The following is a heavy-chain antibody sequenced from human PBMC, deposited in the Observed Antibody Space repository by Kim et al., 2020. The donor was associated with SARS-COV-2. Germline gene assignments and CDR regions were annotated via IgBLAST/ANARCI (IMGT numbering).Heavy chain of an antibody. J-gene: IGHJ4*02. V-gene: IGHV4-34*01. CDR3: TRVKRGYTTFYTAPSFDY. CDR1: GGSFSDYY. D-gene: IGHD2-2*02. Sequence: SETLSLTCTVYGGSFSDYYWTWIRQPPGKGLEWIGEMNHQGTANYNPSLKSRVGISVDTSKNQLSLKVSSVTAADSAVYFCTRVKRGYTTFYTAPSFDYWGQGTLVTVSS. CDR2: MNHQGTA.